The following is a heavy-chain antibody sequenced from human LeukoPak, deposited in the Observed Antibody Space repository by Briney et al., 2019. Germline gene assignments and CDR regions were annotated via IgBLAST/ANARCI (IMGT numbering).Heavy chain of an antibody. CDR3: AREGGPYRPLDY. V-gene: IGHV4-4*02. CDR2: VNLQGST. Sequence: PSETLPLTCGVSGDSITNTNYWTWVRQPPGKGLEWIGEVNLQGSTNYNPSLMGRVAISVDKSENHISLQLTSVTAADTAVYYCAREGGPYRPLDYSGQGTLVTVSS. J-gene: IGHJ4*02. CDR1: GDSITNTNY.